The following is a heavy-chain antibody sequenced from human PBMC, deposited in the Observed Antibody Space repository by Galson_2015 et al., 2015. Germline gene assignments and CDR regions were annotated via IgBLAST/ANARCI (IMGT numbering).Heavy chain of an antibody. CDR1: GFIFYDYT. Sequence: SLRLSCAASGFIFYDYTIHWVRHAPGKGLEWVSLIAWDGGSTYYADSVRGRFTISRDNNKNSVYLEMNSLTTADTAFYYCASSRGFAESFDSWGQGTLVTVSS. CDR3: ASSRGFAESFDS. D-gene: IGHD3-10*01. J-gene: IGHJ4*02. V-gene: IGHV3-43*01. CDR2: IAWDGGST.